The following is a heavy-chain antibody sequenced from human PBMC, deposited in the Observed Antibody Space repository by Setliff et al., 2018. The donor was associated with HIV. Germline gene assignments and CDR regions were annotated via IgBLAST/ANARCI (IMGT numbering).Heavy chain of an antibody. Sequence: SETLSLTCTVSGVSISSGSYYWSWNRQSAGKGLEWIGRSYTRGSTNDNPSLKSRITISVDTANTQFSLRLSSVTAADTAVYYCARDKGYYYMDVWGKGITVTVSS. V-gene: IGHV4-61*02. CDR2: SYTRGST. J-gene: IGHJ6*03. CDR1: GVSISSGSYY. CDR3: ARDKGYYYMDV.